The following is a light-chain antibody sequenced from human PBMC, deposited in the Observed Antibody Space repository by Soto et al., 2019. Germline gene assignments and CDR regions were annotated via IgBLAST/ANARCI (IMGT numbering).Light chain of an antibody. CDR1: QSVYSN. V-gene: IGKV3-15*01. CDR3: QQYNNWPPWT. CDR2: DAS. J-gene: IGKJ1*01. Sequence: EIVMTQSPATLSASPGERATLSCRASQSVYSNLAWYQQKPGQAPRLLISDASTRATGIPARFSGSGSGTEFTLTISSLQSEDFAVYYCQQYNNWPPWTFGQGTKVEIK.